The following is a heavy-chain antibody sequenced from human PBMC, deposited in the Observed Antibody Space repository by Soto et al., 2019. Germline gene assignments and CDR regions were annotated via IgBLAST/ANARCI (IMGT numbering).Heavy chain of an antibody. CDR1: GFTFSTFS. J-gene: IGHJ3*02. CDR2: ISYDGANQ. V-gene: IGHV3-30-3*02. Sequence: QGQLVESGGGVIPPGRSLRLSCVGSGFTFSTFSLHWVRQAPGKGLQWVADISYDGANQYYADFVQGRFTVSRDNFKNVLNLQMNSLTAEDTAVYYCAKSQGERQLGDAFDIWGQGTMVTVSS. CDR3: AKSQGERQLGDAFDI. D-gene: IGHD1-1*01.